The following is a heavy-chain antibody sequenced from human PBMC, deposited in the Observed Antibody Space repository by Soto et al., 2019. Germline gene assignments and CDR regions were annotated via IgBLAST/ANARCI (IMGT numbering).Heavy chain of an antibody. D-gene: IGHD1-1*01. J-gene: IGHJ4*02. CDR1: GYTFTSYG. Sequence: GASVKVSCKASGYTFTSYGISWVRQAPGQGLEWMGWISAYNGNTNYAQKLQGRVTMTTDTSTSTAYMELRSLRSDDTAVYYCARDAKFRGPNWNDVSVFDYWGQGTLVTVSS. V-gene: IGHV1-18*01. CDR2: ISAYNGNT. CDR3: ARDAKFRGPNWNDVSVFDY.